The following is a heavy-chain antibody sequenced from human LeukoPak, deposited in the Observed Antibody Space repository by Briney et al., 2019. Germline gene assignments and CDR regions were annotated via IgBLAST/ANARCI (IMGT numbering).Heavy chain of an antibody. V-gene: IGHV3-15*07. Sequence: GGSLRLSCAASGFTFNNVWMNWGRQAPGKGLEWVGRIKSRSNGGTTEYAAPVKGRFTILRDDSKNTLYLQMNSLKTEDTAVYYCMLGSGSYDSSDFDYWGQGTLVTVSS. J-gene: IGHJ4*02. D-gene: IGHD3-22*01. CDR3: MLGSGSYDSSDFDY. CDR2: IKSRSNGGTT. CDR1: GFTFNNVW.